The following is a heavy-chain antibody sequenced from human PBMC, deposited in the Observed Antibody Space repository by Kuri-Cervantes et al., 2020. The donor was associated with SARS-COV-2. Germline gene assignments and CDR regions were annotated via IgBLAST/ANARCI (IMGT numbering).Heavy chain of an antibody. J-gene: IGHJ6*03. Sequence: GGSLRLSCAASGFSFRSYGMHWVRQAPGKGLEWVAIIWNDGSNKFYGDSVRGRFTIPRDNVKNSLYLEIHSLRTEDTAVYYCARGGQVVPPGAYYYHYYYMDVWGKGTTVTVSS. CDR3: ARGGQVVPPGAYYYHYYYMDV. CDR2: IWNDGSNK. CDR1: GFSFRSYG. D-gene: IGHD6-6*01. V-gene: IGHV3-33*03.